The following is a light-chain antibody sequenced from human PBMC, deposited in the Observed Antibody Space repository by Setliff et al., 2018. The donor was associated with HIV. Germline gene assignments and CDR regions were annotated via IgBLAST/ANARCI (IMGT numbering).Light chain of an antibody. J-gene: IGLJ1*01. CDR1: SSDLGSYHL. V-gene: IGLV2-23*01. CDR3: CSYVAGSHYG. Sequence: QSALTQPASVSGSPGQSITISCTGTSSDLGSYHLVSWYQHHPGKAPQLMIYEGSQRPSGVSTRFSGSTSGDTASLTIAGLQAEDEADYYCCSYVAGSHYGFRTGTKVTV. CDR2: EGS.